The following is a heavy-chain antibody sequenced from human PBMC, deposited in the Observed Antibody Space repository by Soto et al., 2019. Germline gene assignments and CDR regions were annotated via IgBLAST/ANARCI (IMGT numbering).Heavy chain of an antibody. CDR2: ISSSSSYT. V-gene: IGHV3-11*05. CDR3: AKDLLYANTWYPLDP. D-gene: IGHD2-15*01. J-gene: IGHJ5*02. Sequence: GGSLRVSCAASGFTFSDYYMSWIRQAPGKGLEWVSYISSSSSYTNYADSVKGRFTISRDNSKSTLYLQMNSLRAEDTAVYYCAKDLLYANTWYPLDPWGQGTLVTVSS. CDR1: GFTFSDYY.